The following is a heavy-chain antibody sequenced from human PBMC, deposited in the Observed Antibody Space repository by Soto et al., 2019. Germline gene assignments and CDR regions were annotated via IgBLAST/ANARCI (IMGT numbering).Heavy chain of an antibody. Sequence: SETLSLTCAVYGGSFSGYYWSWIRQPPGKGLEWIGEINHSGSTNYNPSLKSRVTISVDTSKNQFSLKLSSVTAADTAVYYCARIGAAAGVYYYYYGMDVWGQGTTVTVS. V-gene: IGHV4-34*01. CDR3: ARIGAAAGVYYYYYGMDV. J-gene: IGHJ6*02. D-gene: IGHD6-13*01. CDR1: GGSFSGYY. CDR2: INHSGST.